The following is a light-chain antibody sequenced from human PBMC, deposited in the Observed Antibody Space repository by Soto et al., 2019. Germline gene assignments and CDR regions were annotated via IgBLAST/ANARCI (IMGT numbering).Light chain of an antibody. CDR2: DAT. Sequence: DIQMTQSPSFLSASVGDRVTITCRASQSIGIWLAWYQQKPGKAPKVLIWDATSLQRGVPSRFSGSGSGTEFTLTISSLQPDDFATYYCQQLNSYPRTFGQGTKVDIK. CDR1: QSIGIW. J-gene: IGKJ1*01. V-gene: IGKV1-5*01. CDR3: QQLNSYPRT.